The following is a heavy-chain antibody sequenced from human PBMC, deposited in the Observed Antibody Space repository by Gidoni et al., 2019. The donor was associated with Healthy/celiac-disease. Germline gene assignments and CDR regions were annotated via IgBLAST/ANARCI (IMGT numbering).Heavy chain of an antibody. D-gene: IGHD6-6*01. CDR2: INHRGSR. V-gene: IGHV4-34*01. Sequence: QVQLQQWGAGLFKPSETLSLTCVAYGRSFIGYYWTWNRQPPGKGLEWIGEINHRGSRNYNPSLKRRVTISGDTSKNQFSLKLSSVTAADTAVYYCARKQLVRRGYFDYWGQGTLVTVSS. CDR1: GRSFIGYY. J-gene: IGHJ4*02. CDR3: ARKQLVRRGYFDY.